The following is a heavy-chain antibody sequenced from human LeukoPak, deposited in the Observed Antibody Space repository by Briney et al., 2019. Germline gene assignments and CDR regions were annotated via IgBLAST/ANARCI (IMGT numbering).Heavy chain of an antibody. J-gene: IGHJ4*02. V-gene: IGHV3-11*01. CDR2: ISVSGTTM. CDR1: GFTFTDYY. D-gene: IGHD2/OR15-2a*01. CDR3: TRGVTFGGRLLMPHRIPFDY. Sequence: KSGGSLRLSCATSGFTFTDYYMSWIRQAPGKGLEWVSYISVSGTTMYYADSVKGRFTLSRDNAKNSLYLQMNSLKTEDTAVYYCTRGVTFGGRLLMPHRIPFDYWGQGTLVTVSS.